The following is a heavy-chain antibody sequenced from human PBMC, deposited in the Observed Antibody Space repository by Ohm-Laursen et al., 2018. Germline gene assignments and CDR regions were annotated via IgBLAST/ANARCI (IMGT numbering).Heavy chain of an antibody. Sequence: SLRLSCAASGFTFSNYAMSWVRQPPSKGLEWLAIISYDGSNTNYADSMKGRFTITRDNAENTLFLQMSSLRAEDTAVYYCARASGSGTYYPIDYWGQGTLVTVSS. V-gene: IGHV3-30*03. J-gene: IGHJ4*02. CDR3: ARASGSGTYYPIDY. CDR1: GFTFSNYA. CDR2: ISYDGSNT. D-gene: IGHD3-10*01.